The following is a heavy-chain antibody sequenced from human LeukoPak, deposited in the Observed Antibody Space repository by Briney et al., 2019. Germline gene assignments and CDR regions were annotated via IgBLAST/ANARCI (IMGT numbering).Heavy chain of an antibody. D-gene: IGHD3-22*01. CDR1: GFTFSGYN. Sequence: GGSLRLSCAASGFTFSGYNMNWVRQAPGKGLEWVSAISGSGGSTYYADSVKGRFTISRDNSKNTLYLQMNSLGAEDTAVYYCAKDRDSSGYYYSYWGQGTLVTVSS. J-gene: IGHJ4*02. CDR3: AKDRDSSGYYYSY. V-gene: IGHV3-23*01. CDR2: ISGSGGST.